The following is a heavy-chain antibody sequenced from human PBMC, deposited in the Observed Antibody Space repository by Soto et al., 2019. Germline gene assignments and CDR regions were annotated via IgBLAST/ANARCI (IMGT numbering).Heavy chain of an antibody. CDR3: ARGTGLEMATMYFDY. CDR1: GYTFTSYY. CDR2: INPSGGST. Sequence: ASVKVSCKASGYTFTSYYMHWVRQAPGQGLEWMGIINPSGGSTSYAQKFQGRVTMTRDTSTSTVYMELSSLRSEDTAVYYCARGTGLEMATMYFDYWGQGTLVTVSS. V-gene: IGHV1-46*01. D-gene: IGHD5-12*01. J-gene: IGHJ4*02.